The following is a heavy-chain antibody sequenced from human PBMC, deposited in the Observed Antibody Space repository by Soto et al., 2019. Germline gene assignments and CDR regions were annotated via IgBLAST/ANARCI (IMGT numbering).Heavy chain of an antibody. J-gene: IGHJ5*02. D-gene: IGHD4-17*01. Sequence: GSLRLSCAASGFTFSSYWMHRVRQAPGKGLVWVSHINIDGSSTNSADSVRGRFTISRDNAKNTLYLQMNSLRAEDTAVYYCAKSLFYGDYNWLDPWGQGTLVTVSS. CDR1: GFTFSSYW. CDR3: AKSLFYGDYNWLDP. CDR2: INIDGSST. V-gene: IGHV3-74*01.